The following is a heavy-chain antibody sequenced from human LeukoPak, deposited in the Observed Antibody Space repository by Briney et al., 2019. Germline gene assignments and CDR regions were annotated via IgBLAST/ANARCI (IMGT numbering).Heavy chain of an antibody. CDR2: ITDDGYNT. V-gene: IGHV3-23*01. Sequence: GGSLRPSCAASGFTFSAFAMTWVRQAPGKGLEWVSTITDDGYNTYSADSVKGRITFSRDNPKNTLSLQLRSLRAEDTAVYYCARVGYCSSTSCFDYWGQGTLVTVST. D-gene: IGHD2-2*01. CDR1: GFTFSAFA. J-gene: IGHJ4*02. CDR3: ARVGYCSSTSCFDY.